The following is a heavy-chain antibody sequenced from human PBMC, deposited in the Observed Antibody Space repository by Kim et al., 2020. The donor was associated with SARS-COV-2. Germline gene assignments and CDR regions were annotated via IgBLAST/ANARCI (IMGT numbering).Heavy chain of an antibody. D-gene: IGHD1-26*01. Sequence: GGSLRLSCAASGFTFSSYDMHWVRQATGKGLEWVSGIGSAGDTYYPGSVKGRFTISRENAKNYLYLQMNSLRAGDTAVYYCARAVSGSYFPAYYYYGMDVWGQGTTVTVSS. J-gene: IGHJ6*02. CDR1: GFTFSSYD. CDR2: IGSAGDT. V-gene: IGHV3-13*04. CDR3: ARAVSGSYFPAYYYYGMDV.